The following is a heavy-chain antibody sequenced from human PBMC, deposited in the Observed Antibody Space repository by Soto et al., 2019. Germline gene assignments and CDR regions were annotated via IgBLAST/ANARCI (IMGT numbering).Heavy chain of an antibody. CDR2: ITSSGSTI. D-gene: IGHD6-19*01. CDR1: EFTFGDYY. V-gene: IGHV3-11*01. CDR3: ARENEQWVAADN. Sequence: SLRRSCAASEFTFGDYYMSWIRQAPGKGLEWVSYITSSGSTIYYADSVKGRFTISRDNAKNSLYLQMNSLRAEDTAVYYCARENEQWVAADNWGQGTLVTVSS. J-gene: IGHJ4*02.